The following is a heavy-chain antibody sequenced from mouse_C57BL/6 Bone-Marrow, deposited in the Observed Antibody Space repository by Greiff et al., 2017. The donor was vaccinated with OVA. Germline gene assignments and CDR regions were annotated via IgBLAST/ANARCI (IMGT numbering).Heavy chain of an antibody. Sequence: VKLQESGADLARPGASVKMSCKASGYTFTSYTMHWVKQRPGQGLEWIGYINPSSGYTKYNQKFKDKATLTADKSSSTAYMQLSSLTSEDSAVYYCARSYYGSSYWFFDVWGTGTTVTVSS. V-gene: IGHV1-4*01. D-gene: IGHD1-1*01. J-gene: IGHJ1*03. CDR1: GYTFTSYT. CDR2: INPSSGYT. CDR3: ARSYYGSSYWFFDV.